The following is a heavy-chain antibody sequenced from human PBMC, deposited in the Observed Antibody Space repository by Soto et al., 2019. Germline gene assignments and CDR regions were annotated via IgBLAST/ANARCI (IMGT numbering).Heavy chain of an antibody. D-gene: IGHD3-9*01. CDR1: GASISNFY. J-gene: IGHJ3*02. V-gene: IGHV4-59*01. CDR2: ISYSGST. CDR3: AASYYAILTGQFAFDI. Sequence: QVQLQESGPGLVKPSETLSLTCTVSGASISNFYWSWIRQPPGRRLEWLGYISYSGSTNYNPSLKSRVTVPVDTPKTQFSLNLSSVTAADTAVYFCAASYYAILTGQFAFDIWGHGTMVTVSS.